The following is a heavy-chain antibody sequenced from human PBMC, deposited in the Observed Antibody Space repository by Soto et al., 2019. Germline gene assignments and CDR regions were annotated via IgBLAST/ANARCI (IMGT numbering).Heavy chain of an antibody. D-gene: IGHD3-9*01. CDR3: AKDSYDILTGQKRYFDS. CDR2: ISWDGGIT. CDR1: GFTFNSYT. V-gene: IGHV3-43*01. J-gene: IGHJ4*02. Sequence: GGSLRLSCAASGFTFNSYTMHWVRQAPGKGLEWVSLISWDGGITYYGDSVKGRFTVSRDNSDNSLYLQMTSLRSDDTAFYYCAKDSYDILTGQKRYFDSWGQGTLVTVSS.